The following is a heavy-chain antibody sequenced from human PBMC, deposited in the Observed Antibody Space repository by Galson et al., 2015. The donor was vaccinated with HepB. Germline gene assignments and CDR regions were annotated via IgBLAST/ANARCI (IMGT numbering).Heavy chain of an antibody. V-gene: IGHV3-30*04. D-gene: IGHD6-19*01. CDR2: ISYDGSNK. CDR3: ARDSAVAGIYAFDI. CDR1: GFTFSSYA. J-gene: IGHJ3*02. Sequence: SLRLSCAASGFTFSSYAMHWVRQAPGKGLEWVAVISYDGSNKYYADSVKGRFTISRDNSKNTLYLQMNSLRAEDTAVYYCARDSAVAGIYAFDIWGQGTMVTVSS.